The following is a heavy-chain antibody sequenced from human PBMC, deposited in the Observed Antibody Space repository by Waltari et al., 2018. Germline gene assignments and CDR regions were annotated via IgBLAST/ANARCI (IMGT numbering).Heavy chain of an antibody. Sequence: EVQLVESGGGLVKPGGSLRLSCAASGFTFSSYSMNWVRQGPGKGLEWVSSISSSSSYIYYADSVKGRFTISRDNAKNSLYLQMNSLRAEDTAVYYCARDGDDPWLVLYWGQGTLVTVSS. J-gene: IGHJ4*02. CDR3: ARDGDDPWLVLY. D-gene: IGHD6-19*01. CDR2: ISSSSSYI. CDR1: GFTFSSYS. V-gene: IGHV3-21*01.